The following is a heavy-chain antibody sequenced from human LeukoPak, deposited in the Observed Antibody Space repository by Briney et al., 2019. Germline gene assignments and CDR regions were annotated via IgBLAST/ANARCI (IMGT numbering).Heavy chain of an antibody. CDR3: AKPLSGWYSFDY. J-gene: IGHJ4*02. CDR2: ISSSSSYI. Sequence: KPGGSLRLSCAASGFTFSSYSMNWVRQAPGKGLEWVSSISSSSSYIYYADSVKGRFTISRDNAKNSLYLQMNSLRAEDTAVYYCAKPLSGWYSFDYWGQGTLVTVSS. V-gene: IGHV3-21*01. CDR1: GFTFSSYS. D-gene: IGHD6-19*01.